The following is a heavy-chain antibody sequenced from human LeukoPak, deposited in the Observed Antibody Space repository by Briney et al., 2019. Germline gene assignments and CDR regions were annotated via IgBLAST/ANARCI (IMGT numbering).Heavy chain of an antibody. CDR3: AKRSSGWYFDY. CDR2: ISYDGGNQ. J-gene: IGHJ4*02. Sequence: GGSLRLSCAASGFTFSSFTMTWVRQAPGKGLEWVSLISYDGGNQKYADSVKGRFTISRDNSKNTVYLQMNSLRAEDTAVYYCAKRSSGWYFDYWGQRTLVTVSS. CDR1: GFTFSSFT. D-gene: IGHD6-19*01. V-gene: IGHV3-30*18.